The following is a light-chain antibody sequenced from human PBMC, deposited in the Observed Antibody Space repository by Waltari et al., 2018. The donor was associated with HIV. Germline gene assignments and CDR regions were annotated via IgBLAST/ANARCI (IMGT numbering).Light chain of an antibody. V-gene: IGLV3-1*01. CDR2: QDN. CDR1: KWGDKY. J-gene: IGLJ2*01. Sequence: SYKLTQPPSVSVSPGQTASITCSGDKWGDKYACWYQQKPGQSPVLVIYQDNKRPSGIPERFSGSNSGNTATLTISGTQAMDEADYYCQAWDSSTVVFGGGTKLTVL. CDR3: QAWDSSTVV.